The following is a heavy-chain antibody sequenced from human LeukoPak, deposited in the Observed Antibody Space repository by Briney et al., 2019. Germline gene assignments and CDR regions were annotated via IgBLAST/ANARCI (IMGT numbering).Heavy chain of an antibody. D-gene: IGHD3-22*01. CDR2: IYSGGST. J-gene: IGHJ4*02. V-gene: IGHV3-66*01. Sequence: GGSLRLSCAASGFTVSSNYMSWVRQAPGKGLEWVSVIYSGGSTYCADSVKGRFTISRDNSKNTLYLQMNSLRAEDTAVYYCASSQYYYDSSGYYYPGGFDYWGQGTLVTVSS. CDR3: ASSQYYYDSSGYYYPGGFDY. CDR1: GFTVSSNY.